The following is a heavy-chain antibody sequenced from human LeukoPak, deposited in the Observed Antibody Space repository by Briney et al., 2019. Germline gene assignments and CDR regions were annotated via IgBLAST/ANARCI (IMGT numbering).Heavy chain of an antibody. D-gene: IGHD3-10*01. V-gene: IGHV3-23*01. CDR3: AKPREGSGSYYKSFFDS. CDR2: ISGSGGST. J-gene: IGHJ4*02. Sequence: GGSLRLSCAASGLTLSSYAMSWVRQAPGKGLEWVSAISGSGGSTYYADSVKGRFTISRDNSKNTLYLQMNTLRAEDTAVYYCAKPREGSGSYYKSFFDSWGQATLVTVSS. CDR1: GLTLSSYA.